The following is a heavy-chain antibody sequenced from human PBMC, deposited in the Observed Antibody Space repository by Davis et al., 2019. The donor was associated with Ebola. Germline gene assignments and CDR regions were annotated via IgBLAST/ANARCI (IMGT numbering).Heavy chain of an antibody. CDR3: ARDGGYGDYGGWFDP. Sequence: PGGSLRLSCAASGFTFSSYAMHWVRQAPGKGLEWVAVISYDGSNKYYADSVKGRFTISRDNSKNTLYLQMNSLRAEDTAVYYCARDGGYGDYGGWFDPWGQGTLVTVSS. CDR1: GFTFSSYA. J-gene: IGHJ5*02. D-gene: IGHD4-17*01. V-gene: IGHV3-30-3*01. CDR2: ISYDGSNK.